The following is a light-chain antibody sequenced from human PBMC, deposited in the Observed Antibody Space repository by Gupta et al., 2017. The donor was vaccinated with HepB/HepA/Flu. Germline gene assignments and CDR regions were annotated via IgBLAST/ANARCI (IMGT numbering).Light chain of an antibody. V-gene: IGLV2-8*01. CDR3: SSYAGSYNLVV. J-gene: IGLJ2*01. CDR1: SRGIGDYDY. Sequence: QSALTPPLSASGSPGPPVTISCTGTSRGIGDYDYVSWYQQHAGKVPKLMIYEVNKRPSGLPVRFAGSKPGNTASLTVSGLQADDEADYYCSSYAGSYNLVVFGGGTKLTVL. CDR2: EVN.